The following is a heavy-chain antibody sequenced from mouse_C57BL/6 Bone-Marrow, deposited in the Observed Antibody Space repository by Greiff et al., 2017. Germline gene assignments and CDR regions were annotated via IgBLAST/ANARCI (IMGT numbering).Heavy chain of an antibody. V-gene: IGHV5-6*01. CDR1: GFTFSSYG. J-gene: IGHJ2*01. Sequence: DVHLVESGGDLVKPGGSLKLSCAASGFTFSSYGMSWVRQTPDKRLEWVATISSGGSYTYYPDSVKGRFTISRDNAKNTLYLQMSSLKSEDTAMYYCARAYYSNYRYYFDYWGQGTTLTVSS. CDR3: ARAYYSNYRYYFDY. CDR2: ISSGGSYT. D-gene: IGHD2-5*01.